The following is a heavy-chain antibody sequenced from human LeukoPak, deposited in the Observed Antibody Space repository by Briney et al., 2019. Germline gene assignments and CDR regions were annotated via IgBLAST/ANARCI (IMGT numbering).Heavy chain of an antibody. J-gene: IGHJ3*02. CDR1: GFPFSTHS. V-gene: IGHV3-21*04. D-gene: IGHD3-22*01. Sequence: PGGSLRLSCAASGFPFSTHSLNWVRQAPGKGLEWVSSISAGGDFVYYGDSVKGRSTMSRDNAKNSLHLQMNSLRAEDTALYYCARVLEGDYYDSSGYYDAFDIWGQGTMVTVSS. CDR2: ISAGGDFV. CDR3: ARVLEGDYYDSSGYYDAFDI.